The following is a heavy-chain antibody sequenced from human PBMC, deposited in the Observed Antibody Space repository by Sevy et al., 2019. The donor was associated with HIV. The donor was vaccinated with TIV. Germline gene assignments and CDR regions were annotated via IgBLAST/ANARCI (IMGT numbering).Heavy chain of an antibody. D-gene: IGHD3-16*02. CDR3: AKDRYDYVWGSYRPPDY. CDR2: ISGSGGST. J-gene: IGHJ4*02. V-gene: IGHV3-23*01. Sequence: GGSLRLSCAASGFTFSSYAMSWVRQAPGKGLEWVSAISGSGGSTYYADSVKGRVTISRNNSKNTLYLQMNSLRTEDTAVYYCAKDRYDYVWGSYRPPDYWGQGTLVTVSS. CDR1: GFTFSSYA.